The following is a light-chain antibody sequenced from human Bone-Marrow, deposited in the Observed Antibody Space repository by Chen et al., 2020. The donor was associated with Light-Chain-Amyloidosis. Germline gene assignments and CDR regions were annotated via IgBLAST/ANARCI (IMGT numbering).Light chain of an antibody. CDR1: SSDVGGDNH. CDR2: EVT. CDR3: SSYTITNTLV. V-gene: IGLV2-14*01. J-gene: IGLJ1*01. Sequence: QSALTQPASVSGSPGQSITISCTGTSSDVGGDNHVSWYQQHPDKAPQLMIYEVTNRPSCVPARFSGSKSDNTASLTISGLPTEDEADYFCSSYTITNTLVFGSGTRVTVL.